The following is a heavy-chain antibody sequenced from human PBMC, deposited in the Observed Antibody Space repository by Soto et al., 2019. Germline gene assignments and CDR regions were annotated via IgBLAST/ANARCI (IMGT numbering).Heavy chain of an antibody. D-gene: IGHD2-8*01. Sequence: GASVKVSCKAAGYTFTSYGISWVRQAPGQGLEWMGWISAYNGNTNYAQKLQGRVTMTTDTSTSTAYMELRSLRSDDTAVYYCARVGVWGLDILNWFDPWGQGTLVTVSS. J-gene: IGHJ5*02. CDR2: ISAYNGNT. CDR1: GYTFTSYG. V-gene: IGHV1-18*01. CDR3: ARVGVWGLDILNWFDP.